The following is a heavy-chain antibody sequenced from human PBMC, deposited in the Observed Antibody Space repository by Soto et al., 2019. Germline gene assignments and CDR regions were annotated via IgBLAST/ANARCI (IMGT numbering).Heavy chain of an antibody. CDR1: GFSFSSFA. J-gene: IGHJ4*02. V-gene: IGHV3-23*01. CDR2: IGGSGIIT. D-gene: IGHD4-17*01. CDR3: AKDPNGDYVGAFDS. Sequence: GGSLRLSCRASGFSFSSFAMTWVRQAPGKGLEWVSSIGGSGIITYYTDSVKGRFTISRDNSGNTLFLHMNSLRADDTAVYYCAKDPNGDYVGAFDSWGQATMVTVS.